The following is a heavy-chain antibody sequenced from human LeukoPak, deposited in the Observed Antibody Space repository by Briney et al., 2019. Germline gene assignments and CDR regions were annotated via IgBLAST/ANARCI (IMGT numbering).Heavy chain of an antibody. J-gene: IGHJ3*02. V-gene: IGHV4-4*07. CDR3: ASDTYYYDSSGYYYTDAFDI. CDR1: GGSISSYY. D-gene: IGHD3-22*01. CDR2: FYTGGST. Sequence: SETLSLTCTVSGGSISSYYWNWIRQSAGRGLEWIGRFYTGGSTNYNPSLKSRVTMSVDTSKNQFSLKLTSVIAADTAVYYCASDTYYYDSSGYYYTDAFDIWGQGTMVTVSS.